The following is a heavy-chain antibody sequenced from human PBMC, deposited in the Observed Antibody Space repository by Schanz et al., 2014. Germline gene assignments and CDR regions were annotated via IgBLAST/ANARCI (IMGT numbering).Heavy chain of an antibody. J-gene: IGHJ4*01. CDR1: GFTFSSYA. D-gene: IGHD6-13*01. Sequence: EVKLVESGGGLVQPGGSLRLSCAASGFTFSSYAMHWVRQAPGKGLEWVSALSGSGGSTYYADSVRGRFTISRDNAKNSLFLQMNSLRAEDTAVYYCAREQIMAAAGLVDYWGHGTLVTVSS. CDR3: AREQIMAAAGLVDY. CDR2: LSGSGGST. V-gene: IGHV3-23*04.